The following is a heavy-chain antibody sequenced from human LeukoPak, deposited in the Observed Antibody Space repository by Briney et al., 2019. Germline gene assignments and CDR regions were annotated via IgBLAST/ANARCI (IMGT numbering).Heavy chain of an antibody. D-gene: IGHD5-18*01. J-gene: IGHJ6*02. V-gene: IGHV4-34*01. CDR3: RSQLSGYYYGMDV. CDR2: INHSGST. Sequence: SETLSLTCAVYGGSSSGYYWSWIRQPPGKGLEWIGEINHSGSTNYNPSLKSRVTISVDTSKNQFSLKLSSVTAADTAVYYCRSQLSGYYYGMDVWGQGTTVTVSS. CDR1: GGSSSGYY.